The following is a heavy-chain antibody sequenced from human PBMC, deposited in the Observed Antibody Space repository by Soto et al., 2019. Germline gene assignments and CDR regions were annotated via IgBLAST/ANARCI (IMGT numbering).Heavy chain of an antibody. CDR1: GGSISGYY. D-gene: IGHD2-21*02. J-gene: IGHJ6*02. Sequence: QVQLQESGPGLVKPSETLSLTCTVSGGSISGYYWSWIRQPPGKGLEWIGYMYNTGSTGYNSSFKSRVTISVDTSKKRFSLKLNSVTAADTAVYYCARDLWGYCGTDCYPLDVWGQGTTVTVSS. V-gene: IGHV4-59*01. CDR3: ARDLWGYCGTDCYPLDV. CDR2: MYNTGST.